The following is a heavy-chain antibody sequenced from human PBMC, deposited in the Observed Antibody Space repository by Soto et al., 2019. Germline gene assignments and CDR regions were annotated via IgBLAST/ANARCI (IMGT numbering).Heavy chain of an antibody. CDR3: ARDLGGCSAGSCRHNWFDP. V-gene: IGHV1-69*01. Sequence: QVQLVQSGAEVKKPGSSVKVSCKASGGTFSSYAISWVRRAPGQGLEWMGGIIPIYGTTNYAQKFQDRVTITADESTSTAYMELSSLTAEDTDVYYCARDLGGCSAGSCRHNWFDPWGQGTLVTVSS. D-gene: IGHD2-15*01. CDR2: IIPIYGTT. CDR1: GGTFSSYA. J-gene: IGHJ5*02.